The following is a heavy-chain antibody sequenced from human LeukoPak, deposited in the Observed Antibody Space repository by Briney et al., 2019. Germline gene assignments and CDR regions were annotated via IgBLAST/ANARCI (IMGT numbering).Heavy chain of an antibody. D-gene: IGHD3-10*01. CDR3: ARDLMSRDYYGSGLNWFDP. V-gene: IGHV4-4*07. Sequence: SETLSLTCTVSGDSISSYHWSWIRQPAGKGLEWVGRIYSSGNTIYNPSLKSRVTMSVDTTKNQFSLKLSSGTAADTAVYYCARDLMSRDYYGSGLNWFDPWGQGTLVTVSS. CDR2: IYSSGNT. J-gene: IGHJ5*02. CDR1: GDSISSYH.